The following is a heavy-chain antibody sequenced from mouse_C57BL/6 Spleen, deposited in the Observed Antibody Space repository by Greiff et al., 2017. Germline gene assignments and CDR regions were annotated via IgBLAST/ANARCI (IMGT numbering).Heavy chain of an antibody. V-gene: IGHV1-9*01. J-gene: IGHJ3*01. Sequence: QVQLQQSGAELMKPGASVTLSCKATGYTFTGYWIEWVKQRPGHGLEWIGEILPGSGSTYYNEKFKGKATFTADTSSNSAYMQLSSLTTEDSAIYYSARGDCDRDWFAYWGQGTLVTVSA. CDR1: GYTFTGYW. CDR3: ARGDCDRDWFAY. D-gene: IGHD2-14*01. CDR2: ILPGSGST.